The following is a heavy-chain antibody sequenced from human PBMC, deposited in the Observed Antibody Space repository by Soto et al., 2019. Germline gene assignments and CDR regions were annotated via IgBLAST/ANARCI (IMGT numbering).Heavy chain of an antibody. CDR3: TRGLGGSKACSGY. CDR1: GFTFGDYA. J-gene: IGHJ4*02. V-gene: IGHV3-49*04. Sequence: PGGSLRLSCTASGFTFGDYAMSWVRQAPGKGLEWVGFIRSKAYGGTTEYAASVKGRFTISRDDSKSIAYPQMNSLKTEDTAVYYCTRGLGGSKACSGYWGQGTLVTVSS. D-gene: IGHD3-16*01. CDR2: IRSKAYGGTT.